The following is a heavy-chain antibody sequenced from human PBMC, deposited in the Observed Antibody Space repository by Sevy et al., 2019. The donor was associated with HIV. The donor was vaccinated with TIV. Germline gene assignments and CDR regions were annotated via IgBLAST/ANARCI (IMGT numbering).Heavy chain of an antibody. V-gene: IGHV3-21*01. D-gene: IGHD3-10*01. Sequence: GGSLRLSCAASGFMFSSYSMNWVRQAPGKGLEWVSSISSDSNYIYYADSVKGRFTISRDNAKNSLYLQMNSLRAEDTAVYYCGGPDASGGMDVWGQGSTVTVS. CDR1: GFMFSSYS. CDR2: ISSDSNYI. J-gene: IGHJ6*02. CDR3: GGPDASGGMDV.